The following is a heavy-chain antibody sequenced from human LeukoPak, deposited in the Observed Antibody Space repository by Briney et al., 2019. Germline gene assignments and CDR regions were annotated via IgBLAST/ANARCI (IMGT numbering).Heavy chain of an antibody. V-gene: IGHV4-39*01. Sequence: GSLRLSCAASGFIFSSYNMNWVRQPPGKGLEWIGSIYYSGSTYYNPSLRSRVTISVDTSKNQFSLKLSSVTAADTAVYYCARGVIYWGQGTLVTVSS. CDR2: IYYSGST. J-gene: IGHJ4*02. CDR3: ARGVIY. CDR1: GFIFSSYN. D-gene: IGHD2-21*01.